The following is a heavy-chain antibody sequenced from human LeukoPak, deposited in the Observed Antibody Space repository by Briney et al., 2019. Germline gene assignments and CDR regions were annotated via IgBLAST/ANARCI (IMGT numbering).Heavy chain of an antibody. Sequence: PGGSLRLSCVASGFTFNNYAMSWVRQAPGKGLEWLSTVIASGTYTYYAHSVKGRFTISRDNSKNTLHLQMDSLRVEDTAVYFCARNTTDRPYDFWGQGTLVTVSS. CDR1: GFTFNNYA. V-gene: IGHV3-23*01. CDR2: VIASGTYT. D-gene: IGHD1/OR15-1a*01. J-gene: IGHJ4*02. CDR3: ARNTTDRPYDF.